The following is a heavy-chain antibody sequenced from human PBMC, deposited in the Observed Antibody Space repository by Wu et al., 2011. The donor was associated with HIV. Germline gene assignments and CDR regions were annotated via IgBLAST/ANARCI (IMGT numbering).Heavy chain of an antibody. Sequence: QVQLVQSGAEVKKPGSSVKVSCKASGGTFSSHAISWVRQAPGQGLEWLGRIIPLFGTSSYAQRLQDRVTITADESTRTVSMELRSLRSADTAVYYCAFGGGETLNMYYFNYWGQGTLVTVPS. CDR2: IIPLFGTS. CDR1: GGTFSSHA. J-gene: IGHJ4*02. CDR3: AFGGGETLNMYYFNY. V-gene: IGHV1-69*15. D-gene: IGHD3-3*01.